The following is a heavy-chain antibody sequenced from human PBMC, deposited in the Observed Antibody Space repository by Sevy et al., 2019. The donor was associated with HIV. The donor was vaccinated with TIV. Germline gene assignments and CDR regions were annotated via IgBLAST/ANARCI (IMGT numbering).Heavy chain of an antibody. D-gene: IGHD3-22*01. V-gene: IGHV1-24*01. CDR1: GYTLTEFS. CDR2: FDPEDDET. Sequence: ASVKVSCKVSGYTLTEFSMHWVRQAPGKGLEWMATFDPEDDETIYAQKFQGRVTMAEDTSTDTVYMELSSLRSEDTAVYYCATTKDYYESSGYPLDYWGQGTLVTVSS. CDR3: ATTKDYYESSGYPLDY. J-gene: IGHJ4*02.